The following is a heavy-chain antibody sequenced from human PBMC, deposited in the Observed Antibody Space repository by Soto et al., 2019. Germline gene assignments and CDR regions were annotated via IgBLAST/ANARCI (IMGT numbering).Heavy chain of an antibody. CDR3: ARLDGYSSGWYQSYYFDY. CDR2: IYPGDSDT. D-gene: IGHD6-19*01. CDR1: GYSFTSYW. Sequence: GESLKISCKGSGYSFTSYWIGWVRQMPGKGLEWMGIIYPGDSDTRYSPSFQGQVTISADKSISTAYLQWSSLKASDTAMYYCARLDGYSSGWYQSYYFDYWGQGTLVTVSS. V-gene: IGHV5-51*01. J-gene: IGHJ4*02.